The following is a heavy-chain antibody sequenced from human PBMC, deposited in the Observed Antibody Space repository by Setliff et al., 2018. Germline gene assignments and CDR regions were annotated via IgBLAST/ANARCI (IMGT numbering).Heavy chain of an antibody. CDR3: ARGSYRTSNWFDP. CDR2: FDPEDGET. D-gene: IGHD4-4*01. CDR1: GYTLTELS. V-gene: IGHV1-24*01. J-gene: IGHJ5*02. Sequence: ASVKVSCKVSGYTLTELSRHWVRQAPGKGLEWMGGFDPEDGETIYAQKFQGRVTMTEDTSTDTAYMDLSSLRFEDTAVYYCARGSYRTSNWFDPWGQGTLVTVS.